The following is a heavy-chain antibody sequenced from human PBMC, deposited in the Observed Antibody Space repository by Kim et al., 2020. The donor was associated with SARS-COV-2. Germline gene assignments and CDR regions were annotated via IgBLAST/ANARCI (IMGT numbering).Heavy chain of an antibody. J-gene: IGHJ4*02. CDR1: GYSLSELS. D-gene: IGHD3-16*02. CDR3: ATGERGVIDVFDW. V-gene: IGHV1-24*01. Sequence: ASVKVSCKVSGYSLSELSVHWVRQAPGKGLEWMGSFDPEEDETTYAQKFQGRFTMTEDEPTGTVSMGLTSLTYADTAVYYCATGERGVIDVFDWWGQGTL. CDR2: FDPEEDET.